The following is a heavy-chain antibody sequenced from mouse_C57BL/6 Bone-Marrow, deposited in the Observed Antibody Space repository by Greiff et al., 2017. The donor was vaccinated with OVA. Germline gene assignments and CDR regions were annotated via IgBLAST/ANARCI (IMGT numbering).Heavy chain of an antibody. CDR3: TTPPFMIKEAMDY. CDR2: IDPENGDT. J-gene: IGHJ4*01. Sequence: VQLQQSGAELVRPGASVKLSCTASGFNIKDDYMHWVKQRPEQGLEWIGWIDPENGDTEYASKFQGKATITADTSSNTAYLQLSSLTSEDTAVYYRTTPPFMIKEAMDYWGQGTSVTVSS. V-gene: IGHV14-4*01. CDR1: GFNIKDDY. D-gene: IGHD2-4*01.